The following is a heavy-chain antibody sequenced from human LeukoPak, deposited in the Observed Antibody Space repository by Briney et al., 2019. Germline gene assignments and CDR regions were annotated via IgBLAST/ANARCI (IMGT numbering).Heavy chain of an antibody. CDR3: ARLPYDILTGYYGTFDY. J-gene: IGHJ4*02. CDR2: IYYSGST. CDR1: GGSISSSSYY. D-gene: IGHD3-9*01. Sequence: PSETLSLTCTVSGGSISSSSYYWGWIRQPPGKGLEWIGSIYYSGSTYYNPSLKSRVTISVDTSKNQFSLKLSSVTAADTAVYYCARLPYDILTGYYGTFDYWGQGTLVTFSS. V-gene: IGHV4-39*01.